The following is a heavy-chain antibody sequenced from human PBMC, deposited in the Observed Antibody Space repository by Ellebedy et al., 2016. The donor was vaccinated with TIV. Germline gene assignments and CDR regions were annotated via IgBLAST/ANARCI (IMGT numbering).Heavy chain of an antibody. V-gene: IGHV4-59*12. CDR1: GGSISSYY. CDR2: IYYSGST. Sequence: SETLSLXXTVSGGSISSYYWSWIRQPPGKGLEWIGYIYYSGSTNYNPSLKSRVTISVDTSKNQFSLKLSSVTAADTAVYYCARSYRVSWYPRGYWFNPWGQGTLVTVSS. D-gene: IGHD6-13*01. J-gene: IGHJ5*02. CDR3: ARSYRVSWYPRGYWFNP.